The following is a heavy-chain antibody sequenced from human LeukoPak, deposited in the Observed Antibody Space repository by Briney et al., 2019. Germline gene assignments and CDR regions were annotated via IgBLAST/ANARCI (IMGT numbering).Heavy chain of an antibody. CDR3: AREWYSSGWLEVRYFDY. J-gene: IGHJ4*02. CDR1: GGSISSYY. V-gene: IGHV4-59*01. CDR2: IYYSGST. Sequence: SETLSLTCTVSGGSISSYYWSWIRQPPGKGLEWIGYIYYSGSTNYNPSLKSRVTISVDTSKNQFSLKLSSVTAVDTAVYYCAREWYSSGWLEVRYFDYWGQGTLVTVSS. D-gene: IGHD6-19*01.